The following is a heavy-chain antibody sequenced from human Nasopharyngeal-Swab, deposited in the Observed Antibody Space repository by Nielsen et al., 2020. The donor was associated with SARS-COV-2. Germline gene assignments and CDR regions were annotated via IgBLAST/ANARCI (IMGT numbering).Heavy chain of an antibody. Sequence: SLKISCTASGFPFEDFAMLWVRQAPGKGLEWVSGISYNSNNIGYADSVKGRFTISRDNAKNTLYLQMNSLRAEDMGFYYCAKDGVHHTFDIWGQGTMVTVSS. J-gene: IGHJ3*02. CDR2: ISYNSNNI. V-gene: IGHV3-9*03. CDR1: GFPFEDFA. CDR3: AKDGVHHTFDI.